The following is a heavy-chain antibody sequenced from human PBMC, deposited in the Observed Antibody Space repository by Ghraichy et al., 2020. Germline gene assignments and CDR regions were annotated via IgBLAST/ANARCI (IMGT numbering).Heavy chain of an antibody. CDR2: IKHDGSET. V-gene: IGHV3-7*01. Sequence: GESLNISCAASGFTFSRYWMTWVRQAPGKGLECVANIKHDGSETYYVDSGKGRFTISRDNARNSLYLQLNRLRAEDTAVYYCARDLWVTAPGIWGQGTRVTVSS. CDR1: GFTFSRYW. D-gene: IGHD2-21*02. CDR3: ARDLWVTAPGI. J-gene: IGHJ3*02.